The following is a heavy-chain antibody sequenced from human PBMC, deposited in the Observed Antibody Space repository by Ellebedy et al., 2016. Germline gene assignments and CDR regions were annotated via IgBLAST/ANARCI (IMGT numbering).Heavy chain of an antibody. CDR2: MSYDGSYK. V-gene: IGHV3-30*03. D-gene: IGHD3-22*01. CDR1: GFTFRRFG. J-gene: IGHJ4*02. Sequence: GESLKISXVGSGFTFRRFGMHWVRQAPGKGLEWVAVMSYDGSYKYYADSVKGRFTISRDNSKNALSLEMSSLRAEDTAVYYCARGGYYDVNGYPRCDYWGQGTLVTVSS. CDR3: ARGGYYDVNGYPRCDY.